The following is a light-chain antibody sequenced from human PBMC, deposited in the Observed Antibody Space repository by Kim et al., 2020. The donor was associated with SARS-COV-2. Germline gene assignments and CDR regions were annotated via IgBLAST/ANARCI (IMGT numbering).Light chain of an antibody. CDR1: QDIRND. V-gene: IGKV1-17*01. CDR3: LQHNTYPVT. Sequence: DIQMTQSPSSLSASVGDRVTITCRASQDIRNDLGWYQQNPGRAPKRLIYGASSLQSWVPSRFSGSGSGTEFTLSISSLQPEEFATYFCLQHNTYPVTFGEGTRLEIK. CDR2: GAS. J-gene: IGKJ5*01.